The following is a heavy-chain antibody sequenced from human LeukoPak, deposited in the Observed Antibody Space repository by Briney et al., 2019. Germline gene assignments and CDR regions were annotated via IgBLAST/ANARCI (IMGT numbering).Heavy chain of an antibody. J-gene: IGHJ4*02. CDR3: ARVRASVRYYFDY. Sequence: KASETLSLTCTVSGGSISSYYWSWIPQPPGKGLEWIGYIYYSGSTNYNPSLKSRVTISVDTSKNQFSLKLSSVTAADTAVYYCARVRASVRYYFDYWGQGTLVTVSS. V-gene: IGHV4-59*01. CDR2: IYYSGST. CDR1: GGSISSYY. D-gene: IGHD3-10*01.